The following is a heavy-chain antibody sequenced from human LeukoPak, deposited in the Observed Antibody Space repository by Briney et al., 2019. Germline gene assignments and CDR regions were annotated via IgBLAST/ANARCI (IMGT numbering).Heavy chain of an antibody. Sequence: SETLSLTCTVSGYSISSGYYWGWIRQPPGKGLEWIGSIYHSGSTYYNPPLKSRVTISVDTSKNQFSLKLSSVTAADTAVYYCARRVLGFGVAGTGYWYFDLWGRGTLVTVSS. D-gene: IGHD6-19*01. V-gene: IGHV4-38-2*02. CDR2: IYHSGST. CDR1: GYSISSGYY. CDR3: ARRVLGFGVAGTGYWYFDL. J-gene: IGHJ2*01.